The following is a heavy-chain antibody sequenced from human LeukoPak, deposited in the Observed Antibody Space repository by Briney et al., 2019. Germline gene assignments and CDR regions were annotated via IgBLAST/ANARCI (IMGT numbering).Heavy chain of an antibody. Sequence: PGGSLRLSCAASGFTFSSYGMHWVRQAPGKGLEWVAVISYDGSNKYYADSVKGRFTISRDNSKNTPYLQMNSLRAEDTAVYYCAKDTAGFDYWGQGTLVTVSS. J-gene: IGHJ4*02. CDR3: AKDTAGFDY. D-gene: IGHD4-17*01. CDR2: ISYDGSNK. V-gene: IGHV3-30*18. CDR1: GFTFSSYG.